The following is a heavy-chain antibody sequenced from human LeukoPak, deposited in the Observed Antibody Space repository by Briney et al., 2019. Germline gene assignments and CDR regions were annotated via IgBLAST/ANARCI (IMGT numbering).Heavy chain of an antibody. CDR3: ARFGYSGWNLEY. Sequence: GGSLRLSCAASGFTFRSYWMSWVRQAPGKGLEWVANINQGGSVKYYVDSVKGRFTISRDDAESSLYVQMNSLRDEDTAVYYRARFGYSGWNLEYWGQGTLVTVSS. J-gene: IGHJ4*02. CDR1: GFTFRSYW. D-gene: IGHD5-12*01. CDR2: INQGGSVK. V-gene: IGHV3-7*01.